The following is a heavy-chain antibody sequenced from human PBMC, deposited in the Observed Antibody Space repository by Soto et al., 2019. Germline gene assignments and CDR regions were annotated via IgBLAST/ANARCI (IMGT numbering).Heavy chain of an antibody. CDR1: GGSISSYY. D-gene: IGHD6-19*01. V-gene: IGHV4-59*01. CDR2: IYYSGST. Sequence: SETLSLTCTVSGGSISSYYWSWIRQPPGKGLEWIGYIYYSGSTNYNPSLKSRVTISVDTSKNQFSLKLSSVTAADTAVYYCARTPYSSGWPYYFDYWGQGTLVTVSS. J-gene: IGHJ4*02. CDR3: ARTPYSSGWPYYFDY.